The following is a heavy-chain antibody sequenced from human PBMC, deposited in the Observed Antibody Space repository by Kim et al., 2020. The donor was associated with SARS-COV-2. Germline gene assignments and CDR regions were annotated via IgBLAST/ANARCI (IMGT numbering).Heavy chain of an antibody. D-gene: IGHD3-10*01. Sequence: KDDAASVQGRFTISRDTSMKMLFLQMNSLRAEDTAVYYCAKDRQYLWFGEVWGQGTRVTVSS. V-gene: IGHV3-23*01. J-gene: IGHJ4*02. CDR3: AKDRQYLWFGEV. CDR2: K.